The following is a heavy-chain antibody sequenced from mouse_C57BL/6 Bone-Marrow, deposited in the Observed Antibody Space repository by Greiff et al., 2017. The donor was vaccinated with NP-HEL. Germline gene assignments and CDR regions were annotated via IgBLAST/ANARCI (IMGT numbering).Heavy chain of an antibody. D-gene: IGHD1-1*01. V-gene: IGHV1-63*01. CDR3: ARWGGSSPFAY. CDR1: GYTFTNYW. J-gene: IGHJ3*01. Sequence: QVQLKESGAELVRPGTSVKMSCKASGYTFTNYWIGWAKQRPGHGLEWIGDIYPGGGYTNYNEKFKGKATLTADKSSSTAYMQFSSLTSEDSAIDYCARWGGSSPFAYWGQGTLVTVSA. CDR2: IYPGGGYT.